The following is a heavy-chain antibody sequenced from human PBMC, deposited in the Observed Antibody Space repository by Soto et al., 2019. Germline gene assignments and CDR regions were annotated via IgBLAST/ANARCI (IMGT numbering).Heavy chain of an antibody. J-gene: IGHJ4*02. Sequence: SETLSLTCTVSGGSISSYYWSWIRQPPGKGLEWIGYIYYSGSTNYNPSLKSRVTISVDTSKNQFSLKLSSVTAADTAVYYCATSHVYYGSGSFDYWGQGTLVTVSS. CDR2: IYYSGST. CDR3: ATSHVYYGSGSFDY. D-gene: IGHD3-10*01. V-gene: IGHV4-59*01. CDR1: GGSISSYY.